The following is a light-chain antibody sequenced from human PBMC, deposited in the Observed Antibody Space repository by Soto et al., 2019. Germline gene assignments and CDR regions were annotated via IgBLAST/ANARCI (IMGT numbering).Light chain of an antibody. J-gene: IGKJ1*01. CDR1: QSVLNSSNNKNY. CDR3: QQYDDTPRT. V-gene: IGKV4-1*01. Sequence: DVVMTQSPDSLAVSLGERATINCNSSQSVLNSSNNKNYLAWYQQKPGQPPKLLIYWASTRESGVPDRFSGSGSGTDFTLTISSLQAEDVAVYYCQQYDDTPRTFGQGTTVEIK. CDR2: WAS.